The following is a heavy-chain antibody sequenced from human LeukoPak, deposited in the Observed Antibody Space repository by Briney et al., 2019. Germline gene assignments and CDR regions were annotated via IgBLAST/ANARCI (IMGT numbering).Heavy chain of an antibody. J-gene: IGHJ6*02. CDR2: IKSDGSN. Sequence: GGSLRLSCAAAGFTFSSYWMHWVRHAPGRGLVWVSRIKSDGSNYYADSVKGRFTIFRDSAKNTLYQQMNSLGTEDTAVYYCARGMSGYYGMDVWGQGTTVTVSS. CDR3: ARGMSGYYGMDV. CDR1: GFTFSSYW. V-gene: IGHV3-74*01.